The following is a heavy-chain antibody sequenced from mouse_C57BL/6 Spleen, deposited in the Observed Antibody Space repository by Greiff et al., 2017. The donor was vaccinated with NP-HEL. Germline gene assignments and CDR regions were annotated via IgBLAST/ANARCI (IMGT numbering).Heavy chain of an antibody. V-gene: IGHV8-8*01. CDR1: GFSLTTFGMG. D-gene: IGHD1-1*01. J-gene: IGHJ4*01. Sequence: QVTLKVSGPGILQPSQTLSLTCSFSGFSLTTFGMGVGWIRQPSGMGLEWLVHIWWDDDKYYNPALKSRLTISKDTSKNQVFLKIANVDTADTATYYCARMLRGGYAMDYWGQGTSVTVSS. CDR2: IWWDDDK. CDR3: ARMLRGGYAMDY.